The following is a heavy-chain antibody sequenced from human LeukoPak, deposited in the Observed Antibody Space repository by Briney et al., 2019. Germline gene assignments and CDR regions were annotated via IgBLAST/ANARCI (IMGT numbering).Heavy chain of an antibody. V-gene: IGHV5-51*01. CDR3: ARAPPGPGFANF. CDR1: GYSSTNYW. CDR2: IYPGDSDT. Sequence: GESLKISCKGSGYSSTNYWIGWVRQMPGKGLEWMVIIYPGDSDTRYSPSLQGQVTISVDKSTKTAYHQRSSLKASDTAMYYCARAPPGPGFANFWGQGTLVTVSS. D-gene: IGHD1-14*01. J-gene: IGHJ4*02.